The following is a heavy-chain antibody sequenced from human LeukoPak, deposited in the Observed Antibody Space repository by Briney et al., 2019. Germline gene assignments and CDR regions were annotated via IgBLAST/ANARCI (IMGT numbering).Heavy chain of an antibody. V-gene: IGHV3-7*01. CDR2: IKQEGSEK. CDR3: ARDKIVGATYFDY. Sequence: GGSLRLSCAASGFTFSSYWMSWVRQAPGKGLEWVANIKQEGSEKYYVDSVKGRLTISRDNAKNSLYLQMNSLRAEDTAVYYCARDKIVGATYFDYWGQGTLVTVSS. D-gene: IGHD1-26*01. J-gene: IGHJ4*02. CDR1: GFTFSSYW.